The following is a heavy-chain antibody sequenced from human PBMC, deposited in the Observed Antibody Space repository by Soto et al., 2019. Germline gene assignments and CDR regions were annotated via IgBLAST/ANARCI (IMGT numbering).Heavy chain of an antibody. V-gene: IGHV3-23*01. Sequence: EVQLLESGGGLVKPGGSLRLSCAASGFNFRSYGLSWVRQAPGKGLEWVSDISGSGSVTNYADSMKGRFTISRDNSNNTLTLQMDSLRADDTAVYYCAKGGVAAARGYFDHWGQGTRVTVSS. J-gene: IGHJ4*02. CDR3: AKGGVAAARGYFDH. CDR2: ISGSGSVT. D-gene: IGHD6-13*01. CDR1: GFNFRSYG.